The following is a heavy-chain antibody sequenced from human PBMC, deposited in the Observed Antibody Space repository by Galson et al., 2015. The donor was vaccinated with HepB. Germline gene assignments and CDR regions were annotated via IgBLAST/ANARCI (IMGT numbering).Heavy chain of an antibody. V-gene: IGHV3-48*04. D-gene: IGHD2-15*01. J-gene: IGHJ1*01. CDR3: VPSGVVKYFQH. CDR1: GFTFSSYS. Sequence: SLRLSCAASGFTFSSYSMNWVRQAPGKGLEWVSYISSSSSTIYYADSVKGRFTISRDNAKNSLYLQMNSLRAEDTAVYYCVPSGVVKYFQHWGQGTLVTVSS. CDR2: ISSSSSTI.